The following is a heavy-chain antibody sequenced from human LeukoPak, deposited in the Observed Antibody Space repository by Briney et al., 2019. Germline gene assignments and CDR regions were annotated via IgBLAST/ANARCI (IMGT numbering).Heavy chain of an antibody. Sequence: SETLSLTCTVSGGSISSYYWNWIRQPPGKGLEWIGYIYYSGSTNYNPSLKSRVTISVDTSKNQFSLKLSSVTAADTAVYYCARGRLGYSSGWYSTLNWFDPWGQGTLVTVSS. V-gene: IGHV4-59*12. CDR1: GGSISSYY. J-gene: IGHJ5*02. CDR2: IYYSGST. D-gene: IGHD6-19*01. CDR3: ARGRLGYSSGWYSTLNWFDP.